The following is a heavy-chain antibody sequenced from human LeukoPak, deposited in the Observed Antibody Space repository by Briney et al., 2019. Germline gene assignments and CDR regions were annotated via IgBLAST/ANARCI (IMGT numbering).Heavy chain of an antibody. CDR1: GFTFDDYA. V-gene: IGHV3-9*01. CDR2: ISWNSGSI. D-gene: IGHD3-10*01. J-gene: IGHJ4*02. Sequence: GGSLRLSCAASGFTFDDYAMHWVRQAPGKGLGWVSGISWNSGSIDYADSVKGRFTISRDNAKNSLFLQMNSLRAEDTAVYYCARSGVRGARYYFDYWGQGTLVTVSS. CDR3: ARSGVRGARYYFDY.